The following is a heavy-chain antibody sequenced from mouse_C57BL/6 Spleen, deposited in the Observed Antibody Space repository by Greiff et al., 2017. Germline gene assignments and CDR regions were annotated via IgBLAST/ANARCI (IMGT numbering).Heavy chain of an antibody. J-gene: IGHJ3*01. CDR1: GYTFTSYW. CDR2: IYPGSGST. CDR3: ARREYGSSPAWFAY. V-gene: IGHV1-55*01. D-gene: IGHD1-1*01. Sequence: QVQLQQPGAELVKPGASVKMSCKASGYTFTSYWITWVKQRPGQGLEWIGDIYPGSGSTNYNEKFKSKATLTVDTSSSTAYMQLSSLTSEDSAVYYCARREYGSSPAWFAYWGQGTLVTVSA.